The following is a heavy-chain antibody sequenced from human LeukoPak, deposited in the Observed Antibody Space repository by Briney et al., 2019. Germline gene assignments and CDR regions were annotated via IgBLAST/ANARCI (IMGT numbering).Heavy chain of an antibody. J-gene: IGHJ4*02. D-gene: IGHD6-19*01. CDR3: ARLRYSSRPYFDY. V-gene: IGHV4-59*08. CDR1: GGSISSYY. CDR2: IYYSGST. Sequence: PSETLSLTCTVSGGSISSYYWSWIWQPPGKGLEWIGYIYYSGSTNYNPSLKSRVTISVGTSKNQFSLKLSSVTAADTAVYYCARLRYSSRPYFDYWGQGTLVTVSS.